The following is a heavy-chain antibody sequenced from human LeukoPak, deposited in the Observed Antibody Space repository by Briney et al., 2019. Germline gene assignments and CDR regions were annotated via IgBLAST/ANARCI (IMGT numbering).Heavy chain of an antibody. V-gene: IGHV4-61*02. CDR3: ARDPAVAGTGWWFDP. J-gene: IGHJ5*02. Sequence: SQTLSLTCTVSGGSISSGSYYRSWIRQPAGKGLEWIGRIYTSGSTNYNPSLKSRVTISVDTSKNQFSLKLSSVTAADTAVYYCARDPAVAGTGWWFDPWGQGTLVTVSS. D-gene: IGHD6-19*01. CDR2: IYTSGST. CDR1: GGSISSGSYY.